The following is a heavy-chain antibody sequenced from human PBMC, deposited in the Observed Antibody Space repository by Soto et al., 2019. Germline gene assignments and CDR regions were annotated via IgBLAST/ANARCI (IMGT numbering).Heavy chain of an antibody. J-gene: IGHJ4*02. Sequence: GASVKVSCKASCFIFTSYGFSCVRQAPGQGLEWMGWISVYNGYTNFAQKYQGRFTMTTDTSTSTAYMELRSLRSDDTAVYYCARDQVPYYYESRGPFDYWGQGTLVTVSS. D-gene: IGHD3-22*01. CDR2: ISVYNGYT. CDR1: CFIFTSYG. CDR3: ARDQVPYYYESRGPFDY. V-gene: IGHV1-18*01.